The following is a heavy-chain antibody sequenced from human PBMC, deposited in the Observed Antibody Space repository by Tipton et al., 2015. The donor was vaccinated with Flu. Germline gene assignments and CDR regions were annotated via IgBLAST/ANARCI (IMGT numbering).Heavy chain of an antibody. CDR2: IYHTGTT. D-gene: IGHD3-22*01. CDR1: GDSISSDNF. Sequence: GLVKPSGTLSLTCAVSGDSISSDNFWSWVRQPPGKGLEWIGEIYHTGTTNYNPSLKSRVTISVDNSKNQFSLRLPFVAAADTAVYYCVRGGDGTGSSNSMIGPFDYWGQGTLVTVSP. V-gene: IGHV4-4*02. CDR3: VRGGDGTGSSNSMIGPFDY. J-gene: IGHJ4*02.